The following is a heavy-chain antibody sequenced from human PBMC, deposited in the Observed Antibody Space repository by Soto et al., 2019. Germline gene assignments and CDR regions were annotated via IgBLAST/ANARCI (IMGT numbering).Heavy chain of an antibody. CDR2: ISYDGSNK. CDR3: AKEGGRMVVAATNLDY. D-gene: IGHD2-15*01. Sequence: QVQLVESGGGVVQPGRSLRLSCAASGFTFSSYGMHWVRQAPGKGLEWVAVISYDGSNKYYADSVKGRFTISRDNSKNTLYLEMNSLRAEDTGVYYCAKEGGRMVVAATNLDYWGQGTLVTVSS. V-gene: IGHV3-30*18. CDR1: GFTFSSYG. J-gene: IGHJ4*02.